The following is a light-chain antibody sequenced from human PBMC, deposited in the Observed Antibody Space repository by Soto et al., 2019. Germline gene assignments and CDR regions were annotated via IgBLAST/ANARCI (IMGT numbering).Light chain of an antibody. CDR2: AAS. Sequence: DIQMTQSPSSLSASVGDRVTITCRASQSISSYLNWYQQKPGKAPKVLIYAASTLQSGVPSRFSCSGSGTDFTLTISSLQPEDFATYYCQQTYITPPITFGQGTRLEI. V-gene: IGKV1-39*01. CDR1: QSISSY. CDR3: QQTYITPPIT. J-gene: IGKJ5*01.